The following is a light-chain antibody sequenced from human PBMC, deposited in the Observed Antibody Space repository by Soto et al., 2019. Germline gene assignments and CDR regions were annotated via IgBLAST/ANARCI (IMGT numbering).Light chain of an antibody. J-gene: IGLJ3*02. CDR3: CSHAGSASWV. Sequence: HSVLTQPASVSGSPGQSITISCTGTSSDVGTYNLVSWYQHHPGKAPKLIIYEDSKWPSGVSNRFSGSKSGNTASLTISGLQAEDEADYYCCSHAGSASWVFGGGTKLTVL. CDR2: EDS. CDR1: SSDVGTYNL. V-gene: IGLV2-23*01.